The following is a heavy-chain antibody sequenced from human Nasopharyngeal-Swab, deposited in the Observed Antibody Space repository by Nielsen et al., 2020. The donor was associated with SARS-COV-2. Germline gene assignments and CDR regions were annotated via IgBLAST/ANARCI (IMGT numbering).Heavy chain of an antibody. CDR2: ISDSGSDT. J-gene: IGHJ4*02. CDR3: ARDSDYYDGVALLWYFDY. Sequence: WIRQPPGKGLEWVSSISDSGSDTYYADSVKGRLTISRDNSKNTLYLQMSSLRAEDTAVYYCARDSDYYDGVALLWYFDYWGQGTLVTVSS. D-gene: IGHD3-22*01. V-gene: IGHV3-23*01.